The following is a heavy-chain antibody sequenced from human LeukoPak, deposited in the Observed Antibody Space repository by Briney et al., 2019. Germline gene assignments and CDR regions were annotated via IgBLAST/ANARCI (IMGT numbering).Heavy chain of an antibody. J-gene: IGHJ5*02. CDR1: GFTFSSCG. D-gene: IGHD4-17*01. CDR3: AKEDGDGDYPNWFDP. CDR2: ISYDGSRK. Sequence: PGRSLRLSCAASGFTFSSCGMHWVRQAPGKGLEWVAVISYDGSRKHYADSVKGRFTISRDNSKNTLDLQMNSLRAEDTAVYYCAKEDGDGDYPNWFDPWGQGTLVTVSS. V-gene: IGHV3-30*18.